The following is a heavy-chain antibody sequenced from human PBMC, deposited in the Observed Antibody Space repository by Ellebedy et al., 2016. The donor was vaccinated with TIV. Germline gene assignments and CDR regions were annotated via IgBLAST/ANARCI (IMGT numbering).Heavy chain of an antibody. J-gene: IGHJ3*02. V-gene: IGHV5-51*01. CDR2: IYLGEDDT. CDR3: ATHYGGGGHNGFDI. Sequence: GESLKISCQGSGYRFTSYWIGWVRQMPGKGLEWMGIIYLGEDDTRYSPSCKGQVTISADNSSSTAYLQWSSLKASDTAMYYCATHYGGGGHNGFDIWGQGTTVIVSS. CDR1: GYRFTSYW. D-gene: IGHD4-23*01.